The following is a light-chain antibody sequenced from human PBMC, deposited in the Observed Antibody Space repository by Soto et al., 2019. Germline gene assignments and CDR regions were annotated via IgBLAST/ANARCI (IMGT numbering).Light chain of an antibody. CDR2: AAS. V-gene: IGKV1-39*01. CDR1: QSISSY. CDR3: QQSYSTPRT. Sequence: DIQMTQSPSSQSASVGDRVTITCRASQSISSYLNWYQQKPGKAPKFLIYAASSLQSGVPSRFRGSGSGTDFTLTISSLQPEDFATYYCQQSYSTPRTFGQGTKVEIK. J-gene: IGKJ1*01.